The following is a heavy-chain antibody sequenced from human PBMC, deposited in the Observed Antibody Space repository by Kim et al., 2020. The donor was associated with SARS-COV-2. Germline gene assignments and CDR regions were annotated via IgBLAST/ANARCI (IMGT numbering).Heavy chain of an antibody. CDR3: ARDLTTVVTRDVGY. D-gene: IGHD4-17*01. J-gene: IGHJ4*02. Sequence: AQKFQGRVTMTRDTSISTAYMELSRLRSDDTAVYYCARDLTTVVTRDVGYWGQGTLVTVSS. V-gene: IGHV1-2*02.